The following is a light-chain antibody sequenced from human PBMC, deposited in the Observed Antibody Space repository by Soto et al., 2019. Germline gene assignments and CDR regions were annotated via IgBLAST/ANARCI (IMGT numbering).Light chain of an antibody. J-gene: IGLJ1*01. CDR1: SSDIGRYNY. V-gene: IGLV2-14*01. CDR2: EVT. CDR3: ASITRSTTSV. Sequence: QSALTQPASVSGSPGQSITISCTGTSSDIGRYNYVSWYQQHPGRAPRLMIYEVTNRPSGVSHRFSGSKSGNTASLTISGLQTEDEADYYCASITRSTTSVFGTGTKLTVL.